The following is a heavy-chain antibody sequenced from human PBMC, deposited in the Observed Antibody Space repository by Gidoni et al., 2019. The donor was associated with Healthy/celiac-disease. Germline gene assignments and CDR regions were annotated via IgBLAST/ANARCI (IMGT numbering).Heavy chain of an antibody. V-gene: IGHV1-58*01. CDR3: AADRAYCGGDCYSVFDY. J-gene: IGHJ4*02. CDR2: IVVGSGKT. CDR1: GFTFTSSA. D-gene: IGHD2-21*02. Sequence: QMQLVQSGPEVKQPGTSVKVSCKASGFTFTSSAVQWVRQARGQRLEWIGWIVVGSGKTNYAQKFQERVTITRDMSTSTAYMELSSLRSEDTAVYYCAADRAYCGGDCYSVFDYWGQGTLVTVSS.